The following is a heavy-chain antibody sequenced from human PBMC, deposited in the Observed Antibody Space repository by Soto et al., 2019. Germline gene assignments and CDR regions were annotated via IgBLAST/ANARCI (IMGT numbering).Heavy chain of an antibody. CDR2: IVPLFGTT. CDR1: GGNFTSYA. Sequence: QVQLVQSGAEVKKPGSSVKVSCKASGGNFTSYAISWVRQAPGQGLEFMGGIVPLFGTTNYAHKFRGRVTVTAYESTSTVYMEMGSLRSEDTAVYYCAKASGRSWYNWFDPWGQGTLVTVST. D-gene: IGHD6-13*01. J-gene: IGHJ5*02. V-gene: IGHV1-69*01. CDR3: AKASGRSWYNWFDP.